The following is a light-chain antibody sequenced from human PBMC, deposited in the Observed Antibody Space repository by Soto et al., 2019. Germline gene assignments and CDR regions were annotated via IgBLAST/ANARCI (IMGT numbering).Light chain of an antibody. J-gene: IGKJ4*01. CDR2: GAS. V-gene: IGKV3-20*01. CDR1: QSVSSSY. CDR3: QQYGNSSLT. Sequence: EIVLTQSPGTLSLSPGERATLSCRASQSVSSSYLAWYQQKPGQAPRLLIYGASSRATGIPDRLSGSGSGTDFTLTISRLEPEDFAVYYCQQYGNSSLTFGGGTKVEIK.